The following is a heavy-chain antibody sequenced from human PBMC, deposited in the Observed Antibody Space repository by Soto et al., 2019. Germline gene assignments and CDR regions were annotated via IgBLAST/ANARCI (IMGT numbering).Heavy chain of an antibody. CDR2: IKQDGSEE. Sequence: GGSLRLSCAASGFTFSSYWMSWVRQAPGKGLEWVANIKQDGSEEYYVDSVKGRFTISRDNAKNSLYLQMNSLRAEDTAVYYCARDVVAATPGYYGMDVWGQGTTVTVSS. V-gene: IGHV3-7*03. CDR1: GFTFSSYW. J-gene: IGHJ6*02. CDR3: ARDVVAATPGYYGMDV. D-gene: IGHD2-15*01.